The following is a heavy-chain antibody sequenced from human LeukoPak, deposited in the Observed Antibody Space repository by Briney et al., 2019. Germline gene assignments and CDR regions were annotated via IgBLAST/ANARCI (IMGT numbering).Heavy chain of an antibody. J-gene: IGHJ4*02. CDR3: ARVAGATDSGSGMDY. V-gene: IGHV3-21*01. CDR1: GFSFSISN. D-gene: IGHD1-26*01. Sequence: GGSLTLSCEASGFSFSISNMNRVRLAPGKELEWVSSISSSSYIYYADSVKGRFTISRDNAKNSLYLQMNSLRAEDTAVYYCARVAGATDSGSGMDYWGQGTLVTVSS. CDR2: ISSSSYI.